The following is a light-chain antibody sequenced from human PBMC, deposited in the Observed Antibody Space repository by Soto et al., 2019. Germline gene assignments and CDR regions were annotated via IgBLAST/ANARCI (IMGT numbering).Light chain of an antibody. CDR1: QSVLLSSNNKNF. CDR2: WAY. J-gene: IGKJ1*01. V-gene: IGKV4-1*01. CDR3: QQYISTRT. Sequence: DIVMTQSPDSLAVSLGERATINCKSSQSVLLSSNNKNFLAWYQQKTGQPPKLLFYWAYTRASGVPDRFSGSGSGTDFTLTISSLQADDVAVYYCQQYISTRTLGQGNKVEIK.